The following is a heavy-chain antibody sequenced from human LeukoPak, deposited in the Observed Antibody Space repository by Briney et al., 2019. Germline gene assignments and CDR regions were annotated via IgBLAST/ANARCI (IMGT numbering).Heavy chain of an antibody. Sequence: PGESLRLSCAASGFTFSSYSFNWVRQAPGKGLEWVSSINTVASYIYYADSVRGRFTISRDNAENSLWLQMNGLRAEDSAVYYCARLRRNSDRSGFYYYYDNWGQGTLVTVSS. CDR1: GFTFSSYS. CDR3: ARLRRNSDRSGFYYYYDN. V-gene: IGHV3-21*01. J-gene: IGHJ4*02. CDR2: INTVASYI. D-gene: IGHD3-22*01.